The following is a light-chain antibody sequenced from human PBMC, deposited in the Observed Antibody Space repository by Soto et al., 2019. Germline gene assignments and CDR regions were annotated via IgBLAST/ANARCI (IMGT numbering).Light chain of an antibody. V-gene: IGKV2-28*01. CDR3: MQALQSPIT. Sequence: DLVMTQSPLSLPVTPGEPASISCRSSQSLLHSNGYDDLDWYLQKPGQSPQLLIYLGSTRASGIPYRFSCSGSDTDFTLKISRVEAEDVGVYYCMQALQSPITFGQVTRLEIK. CDR2: LGS. CDR1: QSLLHSNGYDD. J-gene: IGKJ5*01.